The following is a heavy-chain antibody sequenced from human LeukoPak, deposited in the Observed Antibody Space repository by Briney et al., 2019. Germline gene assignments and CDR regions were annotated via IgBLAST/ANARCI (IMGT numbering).Heavy chain of an antibody. Sequence: PGGSLRLSCAASGFTFSSYSMNWVRQAPGKGLEWVSSISSSSSYIYYADSVKGRFTISRDNAKNSLYLQMNSLRAEDTAVYYCARVETAGGGKPAVWAFDIWGQGTMVTVSS. CDR3: ARVETAGGGKPAVWAFDI. CDR2: ISSSSSYI. V-gene: IGHV3-21*01. J-gene: IGHJ3*02. D-gene: IGHD4-23*01. CDR1: GFTFSSYS.